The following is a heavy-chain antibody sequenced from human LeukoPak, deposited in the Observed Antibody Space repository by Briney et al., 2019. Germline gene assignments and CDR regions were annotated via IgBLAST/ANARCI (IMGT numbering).Heavy chain of an antibody. CDR1: GYTFTSYD. Sequence: GASVKVSCKASGYTFTSYDINWVRQATGQGLEWMGWMNPNSGNTGYAQKFQGRVTITRNTSISTAYMELSSLRSEDTAVYYCARGRNSGSSRAMGYWGQGTLVTVSS. V-gene: IGHV1-8*03. CDR2: MNPNSGNT. D-gene: IGHD1-26*01. J-gene: IGHJ4*02. CDR3: ARGRNSGSSRAMGY.